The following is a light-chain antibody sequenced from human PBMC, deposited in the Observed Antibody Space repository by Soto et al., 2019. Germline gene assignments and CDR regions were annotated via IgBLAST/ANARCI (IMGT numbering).Light chain of an antibody. CDR2: SND. Sequence: QSVLTQLPSASGTPVQRVTISCSGSSSNIGSNTVNWYQQLPGTAPKLLIYSNDRRPSGVPDRFSGSKSGTSASLAISGLQSEDEADYYCAAWDDSLNGPVFGGGTKLTVL. V-gene: IGLV1-44*01. CDR3: AAWDDSLNGPV. CDR1: SSNIGSNT. J-gene: IGLJ2*01.